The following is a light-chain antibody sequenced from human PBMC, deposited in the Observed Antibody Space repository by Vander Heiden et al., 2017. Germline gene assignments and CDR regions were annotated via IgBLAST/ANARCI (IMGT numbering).Light chain of an antibody. CDR1: SSNIGNNS. Sequence: SVFTQATSVYAAPRHQVTTSCSGSSSNIGNNSVSWYQQLPGTAPKLLIYENNKRPSGIPDRFSGSKSGTSATLGITGLPTGDEADYYCGTWDSSLRVYVFGSGTKVTVL. CDR3: GTWDSSLRVYV. J-gene: IGLJ1*01. V-gene: IGLV1-51*02. CDR2: ENN.